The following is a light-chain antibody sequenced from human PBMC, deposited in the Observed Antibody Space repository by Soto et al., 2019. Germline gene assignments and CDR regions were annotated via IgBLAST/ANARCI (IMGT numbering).Light chain of an antibody. CDR2: DVS. CDR3: SSDTSSNTRQIV. CDR1: SSDVGGYNY. V-gene: IGLV2-14*01. J-gene: IGLJ1*01. Sequence: QSALTQPASVSGSPGQSITISCTGTSSDVGGYNYVSWYQQHPGRAPKVMIYDVSNRPSGVSKRFSGSKSGNTASLTISGLQAEDAADYYCSSDTSSNTRQIVFGTGTKFTVL.